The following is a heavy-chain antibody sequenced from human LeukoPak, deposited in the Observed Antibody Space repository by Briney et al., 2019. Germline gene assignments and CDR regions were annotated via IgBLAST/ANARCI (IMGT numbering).Heavy chain of an antibody. J-gene: IGHJ5*02. Sequence: GGSLRLSCAASGFTFSSYSMSWVRQAPWKGLEWVSSISSTSSYIYYADSVKGRFTISRDNAKDSLFLQLSSLRAEDAAMYYCARVEAVAGNWGGLDPWGQGTLVTVSS. CDR1: GFTFSSYS. V-gene: IGHV3-21*01. CDR3: ARVEAVAGNWGGLDP. CDR2: ISSTSSYI. D-gene: IGHD6-19*01.